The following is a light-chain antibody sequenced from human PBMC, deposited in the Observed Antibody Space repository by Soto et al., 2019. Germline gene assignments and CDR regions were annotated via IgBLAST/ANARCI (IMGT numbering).Light chain of an antibody. V-gene: IGKV1-5*01. CDR1: QTINSF. J-gene: IGKJ1*01. CDR3: QQYYRYPWT. CDR2: DAS. Sequence: DIPMTQSPSTLSASVGDRVTITCRASQTINSFLAWYQQTPGKAPKLLIYDASSLQSGVPSRFSGGGSGTEFTLTISSLQPDDFATFHCQQYYRYPWTFGQGTKVEIK.